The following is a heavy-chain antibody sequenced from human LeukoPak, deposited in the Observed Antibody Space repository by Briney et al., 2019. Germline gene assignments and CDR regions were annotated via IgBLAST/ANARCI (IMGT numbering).Heavy chain of an antibody. CDR2: ISGGDNNT. D-gene: IGHD1-26*01. V-gene: IGHV3-23*01. CDR1: GFTFNSYA. J-gene: IGHJ4*02. CDR3: ARVGNSGSYFSPLDY. Sequence: GGSLRLSCAASGFTFNSYAMSWVRQAPGKGLEWVSTISGGDNNTYYADSVKGRFTISRDNAKNSLYLQMNSLRAEDTAVYYCARVGNSGSYFSPLDYWGQGTLVTVSS.